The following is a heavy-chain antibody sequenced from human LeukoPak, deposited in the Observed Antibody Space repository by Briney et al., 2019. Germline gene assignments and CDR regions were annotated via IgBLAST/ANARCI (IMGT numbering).Heavy chain of an antibody. CDR2: IYYSGSA. V-gene: IGHV4-39*01. CDR3: ARLETYDSSGYYYAAGAFDI. Sequence: SETLSLTCTVSGGSISSSSYYWGWIRRPPGKGLEWIGNIYYSGSAYYNPSLKSRVTISVDTSKNQFSLRLSSVTAADTAVYYCARLETYDSSGYYYAAGAFDIWGQGTMVTVSS. CDR1: GGSISSSSYY. J-gene: IGHJ3*02. D-gene: IGHD3-22*01.